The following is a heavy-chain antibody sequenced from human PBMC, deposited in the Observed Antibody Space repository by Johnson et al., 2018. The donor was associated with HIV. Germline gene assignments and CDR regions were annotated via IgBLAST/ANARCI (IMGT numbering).Heavy chain of an antibody. CDR2: ISYDGSNK. CDR3: ARDRGGTRGAFDI. Sequence: QVQLVESGGGVVQPGRSLRLSCAASGFTFSSYAMHWVRQAPGKGLEWVAVISYDGSNKYYADSVKGRFTISRDNSKNTLYLQRNSLRAEDTTVYYCARDRGGTRGAFDIWGQGTMVTVSS. D-gene: IGHD1-1*01. V-gene: IGHV3-30-3*01. J-gene: IGHJ3*02. CDR1: GFTFSSYA.